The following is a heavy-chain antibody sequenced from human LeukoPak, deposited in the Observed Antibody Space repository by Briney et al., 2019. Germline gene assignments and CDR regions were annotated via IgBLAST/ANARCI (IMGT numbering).Heavy chain of an antibody. J-gene: IGHJ4*02. D-gene: IGHD2-8*01. Sequence: ASVKVSCKASGGTFSRYAISWVRQAPGQGLEWMGWIIPMLGLANYTQTFQSSVTLTPDKSPSTAYMGLSRLRSEDTAVFSCAEGYFTNVGGSHYHYWGERTLDTVSS. CDR3: AEGYFTNVGGSHYHY. CDR1: GGTFSRYA. CDR2: IIPMLGLA. V-gene: IGHV1-69*10.